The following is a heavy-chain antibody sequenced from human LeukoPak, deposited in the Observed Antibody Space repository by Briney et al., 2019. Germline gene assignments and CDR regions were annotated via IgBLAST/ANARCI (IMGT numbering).Heavy chain of an antibody. V-gene: IGHV3-30-3*01. D-gene: IGHD2-15*01. Sequence: GGSLRLSCAASGFTLSGYGMHWVRQAPGKGLEWVAIISYDGSNEYYGGSVEGRFRVSRDISNNTLYLHMDSLRTEDSGVYYCARDVRILDGSDIWGQGTVVTVSS. J-gene: IGHJ3*02. CDR3: ARDVRILDGSDI. CDR2: ISYDGSNE. CDR1: GFTLSGYG.